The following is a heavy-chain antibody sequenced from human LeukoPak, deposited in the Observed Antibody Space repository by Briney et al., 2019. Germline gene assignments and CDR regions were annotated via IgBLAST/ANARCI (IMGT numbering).Heavy chain of an antibody. CDR2: INHSGST. V-gene: IGHV4-34*01. Sequence: SETLSLTCAVYGGSFSGYYWSWIRQPPGKGLEWIGEINHSGSTNYNPSLKNRVTISVDTSKNQFSLKLSSVTAADTAVYYCARGQGARGFGYWGQGTLVTVSS. CDR1: GGSFSGYY. CDR3: ARGQGARGFGY. J-gene: IGHJ4*02.